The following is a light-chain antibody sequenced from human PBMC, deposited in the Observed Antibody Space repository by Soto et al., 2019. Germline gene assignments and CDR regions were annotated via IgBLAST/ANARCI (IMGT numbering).Light chain of an antibody. Sequence: EIVLTQSPATLSLSPGERATVSCRASQSVSSHLAWYQQKRGQAPRLLIYDASSRASGIPARFSGSGSGTDFTLTISSLEPEDFAVYYCQQGGNWPLTFGQGTLLEIK. J-gene: IGKJ5*01. CDR2: DAS. CDR1: QSVSSH. CDR3: QQGGNWPLT. V-gene: IGKV3-11*01.